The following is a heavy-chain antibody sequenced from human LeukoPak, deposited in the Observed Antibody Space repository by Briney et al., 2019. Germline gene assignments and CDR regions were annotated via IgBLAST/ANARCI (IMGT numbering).Heavy chain of an antibody. V-gene: IGHV4-30-4*01. CDR1: GGSISSGDYY. CDR2: IYYSGST. J-gene: IGHJ5*02. CDR3: ARGLVVIRWFDP. Sequence: SETLSLTCTVSGGSISSGDYYWSWVRQPPGKGLEWIGYIYYSGSTYYNPSLKSRVTISVDTSKNQFSLKLSSVTAADTAVYYCARGLVVIRWFDPWGQGTLVTVSS. D-gene: IGHD2-15*01.